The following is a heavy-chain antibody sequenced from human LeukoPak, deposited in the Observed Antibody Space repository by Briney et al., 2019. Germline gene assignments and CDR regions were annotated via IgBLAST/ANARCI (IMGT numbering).Heavy chain of an antibody. V-gene: IGHV3-30-3*01. D-gene: IGHD3-22*01. J-gene: IGHJ4*02. CDR1: GFTFSYYT. Sequence: GGSLRLSCAASGFTFSYYTMHWVRQAPGKGLEWVAVISYDGSNEYYADSVKGRFTISRDNSKNTLYLQMNSLRVEDTAVYYCARVLNYYDSSGYYSSYWGQGTLVTVSS. CDR3: ARVLNYYDSSGYYSSY. CDR2: ISYDGSNE.